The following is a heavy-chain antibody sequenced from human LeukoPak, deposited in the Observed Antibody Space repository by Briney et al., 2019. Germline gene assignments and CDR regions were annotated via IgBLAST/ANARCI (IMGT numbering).Heavy chain of an antibody. CDR1: RFTFSNYA. CDR2: ISGSGGST. Sequence: GGSLRLSCAASRFTFSNYAMSWVRQAPGKGLEWVSVISGSGGSTYYGDSVKGRFTISRDNSKNTLYLQMNSLRAEDTAVYYCAKCTGGWYGDGMDVWGQGTTVTVSS. CDR3: AKCTGGWYGDGMDV. V-gene: IGHV3-23*01. D-gene: IGHD6-19*01. J-gene: IGHJ6*02.